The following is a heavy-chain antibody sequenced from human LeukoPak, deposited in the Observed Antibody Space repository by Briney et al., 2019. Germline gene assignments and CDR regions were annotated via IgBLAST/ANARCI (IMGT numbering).Heavy chain of an antibody. CDR1: GYTFTSYY. Sequence: ASVKVSCKASGYTFTSYYMHWVRQAPGQGLEWMGWINPNSGGTNYAQKFQGRVTMTRDTSISTAYMELSRLRSDDTAVYYCAREYRITMIVRRGAFDIWGQGTMVTVSS. CDR2: INPNSGGT. D-gene: IGHD3-22*01. V-gene: IGHV1-2*02. J-gene: IGHJ3*02. CDR3: AREYRITMIVRRGAFDI.